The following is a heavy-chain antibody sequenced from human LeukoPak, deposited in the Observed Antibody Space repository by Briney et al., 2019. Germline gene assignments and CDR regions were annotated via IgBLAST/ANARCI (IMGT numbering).Heavy chain of an antibody. CDR2: VFDSGGT. CDR3: ARGYSSSWNYFDH. J-gene: IGHJ4*02. D-gene: IGHD6-13*01. V-gene: IGHV4-59*01. Sequence: PSETLSLTCTVSGGSISNYWWSWIRQPPGKGLEWIGYVFDSGGTNYNPSLKSRVTISVDTSKKQFSLKLSSVTAADTAVYYCARGYSSSWNYFDHWGQGTLVTVSS. CDR1: GGSISNYW.